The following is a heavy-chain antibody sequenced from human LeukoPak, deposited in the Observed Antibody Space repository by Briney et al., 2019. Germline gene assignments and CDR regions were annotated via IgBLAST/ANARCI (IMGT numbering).Heavy chain of an antibody. CDR3: ARESDPYYYYMDV. CDR2: IYHSGST. CDR1: GGSISSSNW. J-gene: IGHJ6*03. V-gene: IGHV4-4*02. Sequence: SGTLSLTCAVSGGSISSSNWWSWVRQPPGKGLEWIGEIYHSGSTNYNPSLKSRVTISVDKSKNQFSLKLSSVTAADTAVYYCARESDPYYYYMDVWGKGTTVTVSS.